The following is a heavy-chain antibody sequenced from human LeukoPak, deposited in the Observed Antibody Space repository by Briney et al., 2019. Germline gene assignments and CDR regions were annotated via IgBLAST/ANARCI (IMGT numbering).Heavy chain of an antibody. Sequence: SETLSLTCTVSGGSISSTSYYWGWIRQPPGKGLEWIGSIYYTGSTYYNPSLKSRVTISVDTSKNQFSLKLSSVTAADTAVHYCVRHLALTTIWGQGTMVTVSS. CDR3: VRHLALTTI. V-gene: IGHV4-39*01. J-gene: IGHJ3*02. D-gene: IGHD1-14*01. CDR2: IYYTGST. CDR1: GGSISSTSYY.